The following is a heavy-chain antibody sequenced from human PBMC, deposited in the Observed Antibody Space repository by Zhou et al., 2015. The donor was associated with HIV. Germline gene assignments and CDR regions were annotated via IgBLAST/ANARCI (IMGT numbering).Heavy chain of an antibody. D-gene: IGHD3-16*01. CDR3: VRAGHTTAWYGGGXY. J-gene: IGHJ4*02. CDR1: GFTFSDYY. Sequence: QVQLVESGGNLVKPGGSLRLSCAVSGFTFSDYYMSWIRQAPGKGLEWISYISSSGDTSYYAESVKGRFTISRDNAKKSLYMQMNGLRAEDTAVYYCVRAGHTTAWYGGGXYWGQGTLVSVSS. V-gene: IGHV3-11*01. CDR2: ISSSGDTS.